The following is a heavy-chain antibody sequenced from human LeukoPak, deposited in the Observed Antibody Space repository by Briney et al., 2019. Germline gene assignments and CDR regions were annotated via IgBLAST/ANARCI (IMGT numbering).Heavy chain of an antibody. CDR3: ARDSRCGPYY. Sequence: GGSLRLSCEASGFTFSSYWMRWVRQTPGKGLEWVASIKQDGSEKYYVDSVKGRFTISRDNAKNSLYLQMNSLRADDTAVYYCARDSRCGPYYWGQGTLDTVSS. CDR1: GFTFSSYW. J-gene: IGHJ4*02. CDR2: IKQDGSEK. D-gene: IGHD2-21*01. V-gene: IGHV3-7*05.